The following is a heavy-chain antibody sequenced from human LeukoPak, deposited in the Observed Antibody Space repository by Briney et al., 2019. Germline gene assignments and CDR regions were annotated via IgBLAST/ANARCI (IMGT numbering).Heavy chain of an antibody. D-gene: IGHD3-9*01. CDR2: ISNSGFYI. CDR3: ARGPDILSALFPYC. Sequence: PGGSLRLSCTASGFTFSTYSMNWVRQAPGKGLEWVSSISNSGFYIYYADSVKGRFTLSRDNAKNSLYLQMDSLRAEDTAVYYCARGPDILSALFPYCWGQGTLVTVSS. V-gene: IGHV3-21*01. J-gene: IGHJ4*02. CDR1: GFTFSTYS.